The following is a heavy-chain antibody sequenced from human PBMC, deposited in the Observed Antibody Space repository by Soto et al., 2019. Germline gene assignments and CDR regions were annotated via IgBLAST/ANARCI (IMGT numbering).Heavy chain of an antibody. D-gene: IGHD6-13*01. Sequence: QVQLEESGGGVVQPGRSLRLSCAASGFTFSSYGMHWVRQAPGKGLEWVAVIWYDGSNKYYEDSVKGRFTISRDNSKNTLYLQMNSLRAEDTAVYYCARDNSSSWYGQTNWFDPWGQRTLVTVSS. J-gene: IGHJ5*02. CDR3: ARDNSSSWYGQTNWFDP. V-gene: IGHV3-33*01. CDR1: GFTFSSYG. CDR2: IWYDGSNK.